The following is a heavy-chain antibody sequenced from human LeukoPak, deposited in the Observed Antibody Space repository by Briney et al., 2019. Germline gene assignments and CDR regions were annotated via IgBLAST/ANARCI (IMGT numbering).Heavy chain of an antibody. CDR1: GFTFSSYA. Sequence: GGSLRLSCAASGFTFSSYAMTWVRQAPGKGLEWVSLISGSGGSTYYADSVRGRFTISRDNSKNTLYLQMNSLRAEDTAVYYCGSISGGASGDFWGQGTLVTVSS. D-gene: IGHD3-10*01. CDR2: ISGSGGST. V-gene: IGHV3-23*01. J-gene: IGHJ4*02. CDR3: GSISGGASGDF.